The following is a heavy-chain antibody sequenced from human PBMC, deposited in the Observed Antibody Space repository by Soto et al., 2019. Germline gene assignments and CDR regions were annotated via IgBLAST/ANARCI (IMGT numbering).Heavy chain of an antibody. Sequence: PSETLSLTCTVSGGSISSSNYYWGWIRQPPGRGLECIGSIYYSGSTYYNPSLKSRIRISVDTSKNQFSLKLRSATAADTAVYYCARLPRYASGTIYGLDVWGQGTTVAVSS. CDR3: ARLPRYASGTIYGLDV. CDR1: GGSISSSNYY. CDR2: IYYSGST. V-gene: IGHV4-39*01. J-gene: IGHJ6*02. D-gene: IGHD3-10*01.